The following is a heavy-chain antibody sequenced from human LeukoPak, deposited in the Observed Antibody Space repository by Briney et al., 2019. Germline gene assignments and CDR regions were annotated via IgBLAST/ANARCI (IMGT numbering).Heavy chain of an antibody. D-gene: IGHD6-19*01. CDR2: ISSGATTM. V-gene: IGHV3-48*03. J-gene: IGHJ4*02. Sequence: PGGSLRLSCAASGFMFRSFEMYWVRQAPGKGLEWVAYISSGATTMYYADSVKGRFTISGDDAKNSLFLHMNSLRADDTAVYYCALLAVASDFDYWGQGTLVTVSS. CDR3: ALLAVASDFDY. CDR1: GFMFRSFE.